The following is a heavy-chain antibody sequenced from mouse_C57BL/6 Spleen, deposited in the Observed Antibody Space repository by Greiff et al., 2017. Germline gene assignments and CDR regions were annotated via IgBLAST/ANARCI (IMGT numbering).Heavy chain of an antibody. CDR1: GYTFTSYW. CDR2: LDPSDSYT. Sequence: QVQLQQPGAELVMPGASVKLSCKASGYTFTSYWMHWVKQRPGQGLEWIGELDPSDSYTNYNQKFKGKSTLTVDKSSSTAYMQLSSLTSEDSAVYYCARWGLRQNAMDYWGQGTSVTVSS. V-gene: IGHV1-69*01. D-gene: IGHD2-2*01. J-gene: IGHJ4*01. CDR3: ARWGLRQNAMDY.